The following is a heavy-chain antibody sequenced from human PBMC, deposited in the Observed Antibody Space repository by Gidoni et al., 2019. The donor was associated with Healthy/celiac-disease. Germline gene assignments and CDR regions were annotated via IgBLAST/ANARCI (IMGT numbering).Heavy chain of an antibody. V-gene: IGHV4-59*01. Sequence: LEWIGYIYYSGSTNYNPSLKSRVTISVDTSKNQFSLKLSSVTAADTAVYYCARDKPDDSSSWYLRSGWFDPWGQGTLVTVSS. J-gene: IGHJ5*02. CDR2: IYYSGST. CDR3: ARDKPDDSSSWYLRSGWFDP. D-gene: IGHD6-13*01.